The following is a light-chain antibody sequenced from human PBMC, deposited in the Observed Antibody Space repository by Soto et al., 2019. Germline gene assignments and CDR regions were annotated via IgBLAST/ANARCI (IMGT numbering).Light chain of an antibody. V-gene: IGKV3-20*01. CDR3: QQYGSSPRT. CDR2: AAS. CDR1: QSVSNNY. Sequence: VMTQSPAILSVSPGERATLSCRASQSVSNNYLAWYQQKPGQAPRLLIYAASSRATGIPDRFSGSGSGTDFTLTISRLEPEDFAVYYCQQYGSSPRTFGQGTKVDIK. J-gene: IGKJ1*01.